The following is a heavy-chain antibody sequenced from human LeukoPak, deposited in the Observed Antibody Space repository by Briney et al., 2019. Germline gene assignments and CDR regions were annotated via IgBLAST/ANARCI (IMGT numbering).Heavy chain of an antibody. D-gene: IGHD3-10*01. V-gene: IGHV3-30*04. J-gene: IGHJ4*02. CDR2: ISYDGSNK. Sequence: PGGSLRLSFAASGFTFSSYAMHGLRQAPAKGLEGVAVISYDGSNKYYADSVKGRFTISRDNSKNTLYLQMNSLRAEDTAVYYCARDSRAAGLAFDYWGQGTLVTVSS. CDR3: ARDSRAAGLAFDY. CDR1: GFTFSSYA.